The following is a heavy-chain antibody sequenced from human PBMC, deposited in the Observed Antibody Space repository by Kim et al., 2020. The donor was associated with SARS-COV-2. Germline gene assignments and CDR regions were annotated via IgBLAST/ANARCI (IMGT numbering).Heavy chain of an antibody. CDR3: ARAHRGWLQYTANWYFDL. CDR1: GGSISSYY. CDR2: IYYSGST. D-gene: IGHD3-22*01. V-gene: IGHV4-59*01. J-gene: IGHJ2*01. Sequence: SETLSLTCTVSGGSISSYYWSWIRQPPGKGLEWIGYIYYSGSTNYNPSPKSRGTISVDTSKNQFSLKLSSGTAADTAVYYCARAHRGWLQYTANWYFDLWGRGTLVTGSS.